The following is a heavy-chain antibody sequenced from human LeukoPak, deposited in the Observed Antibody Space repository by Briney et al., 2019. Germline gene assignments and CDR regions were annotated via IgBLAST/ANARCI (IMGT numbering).Heavy chain of an antibody. CDR3: ARGPLWGAVTGTDY. CDR2: MNPNSGNT. D-gene: IGHD6-19*01. CDR1: GGTFSSYA. V-gene: IGHV1-8*02. Sequence: GASVKVSCKASGGTFSSYAFSWVRQATGQGLEWMGWMNPNSGNTGYAQKFQGRVTMTRNTSISTAYMELSSLRSEDTAVYYCARGPLWGAVTGTDYWGQGTLVTVSS. J-gene: IGHJ4*02.